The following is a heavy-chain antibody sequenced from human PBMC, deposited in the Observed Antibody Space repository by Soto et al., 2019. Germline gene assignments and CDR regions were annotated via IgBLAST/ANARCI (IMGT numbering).Heavy chain of an antibody. Sequence: GSLRLSCSTSGFTFSTYAMNWVRQAPGKGLEWVSALSGSGGTTYYADSVRGRFTIPRDNSKNTLFLQMSSLRAEDTALYYCAKQRAGYGSGSDTFYFDFWGQGTLVTVSS. CDR3: AKQRAGYGSGSDTFYFDF. CDR2: LSGSGGTT. D-gene: IGHD3-10*01. CDR1: GFTFSTYA. V-gene: IGHV3-23*01. J-gene: IGHJ4*02.